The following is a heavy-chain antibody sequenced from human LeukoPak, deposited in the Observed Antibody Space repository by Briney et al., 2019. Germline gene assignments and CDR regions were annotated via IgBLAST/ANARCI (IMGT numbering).Heavy chain of an antibody. J-gene: IGHJ4*02. CDR3: VKLFKAYSSTWIDY. D-gene: IGHD6-13*01. Sequence: RGSLRLSCAASGFTFSDYYMSWICQAPGQGLEWVAYISHSSGFTNYADSVKGRFAISRDNAKNSLYLQMDSLRAEDTAIYYCVKLFKAYSSTWIDYWGPGNLGSVSS. CDR2: ISHSSGFT. CDR1: GFTFSDYY. V-gene: IGHV3-11*03.